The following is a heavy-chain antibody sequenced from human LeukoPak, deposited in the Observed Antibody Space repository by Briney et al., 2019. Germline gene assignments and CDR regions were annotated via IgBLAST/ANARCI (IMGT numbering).Heavy chain of an antibody. D-gene: IGHD6-19*01. Sequence: GGSLRLSCAASGFTFSSYAMSWVRQAPGKGLEWVSAISGSGGSTYYAGSVKGRFTISRDNSKNTLYLQMNSLRAEDTAVYYCAKVKGNGAVAPYYFDYWGQGTLVTVSS. CDR1: GFTFSSYA. V-gene: IGHV3-23*01. J-gene: IGHJ4*02. CDR2: ISGSGGST. CDR3: AKVKGNGAVAPYYFDY.